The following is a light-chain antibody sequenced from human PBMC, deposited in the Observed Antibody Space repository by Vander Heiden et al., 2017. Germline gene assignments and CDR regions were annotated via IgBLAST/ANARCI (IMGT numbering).Light chain of an antibody. V-gene: IGKV3-11*01. J-gene: IGKJ5*01. CDR1: QSVSSY. CDR3: QQRRNWPPIT. Sequence: EIVLTPSPATLSLSPGERATLSCRASQSVSSYLAWYQQKPGQAPRLLIYDASNRATGIPARFSGSGSGTDFTLTISSLEPEDFAVYYCQQRRNWPPITFGQGTRLEIK. CDR2: DAS.